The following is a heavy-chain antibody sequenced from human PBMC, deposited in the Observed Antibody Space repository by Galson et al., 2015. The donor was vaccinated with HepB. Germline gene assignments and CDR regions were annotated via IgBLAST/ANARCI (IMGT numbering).Heavy chain of an antibody. D-gene: IGHD2/OR15-2a*01. CDR2: IWYDGSNK. CDR3: AKDLEGDSPPTTFYYYGMDV. Sequence: SLRLSCAASGFTFSSYGMHWVRQAPGKGLEWVAVIWYDGSNKYYADSVKGRFTISRDNSKNTLYLQMNSLRAEDTAVYYCAKDLEGDSPPTTFYYYGMDVWGQGTTVTVSS. CDR1: GFTFSSYG. V-gene: IGHV3-33*06. J-gene: IGHJ6*02.